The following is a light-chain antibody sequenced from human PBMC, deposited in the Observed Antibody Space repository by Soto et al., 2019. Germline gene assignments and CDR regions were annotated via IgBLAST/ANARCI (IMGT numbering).Light chain of an antibody. CDR2: GAS. V-gene: IGKV3-20*01. CDR1: QSVSSSY. Sequence: EIVLTQSPGTLSLSPGERATLSCRASQSVSSSYLAWYQQKPGQAPRLLIYGASSRATGIPDRFSGSGSGXDXTXTXSRLEPEDFAVYYCHQYDSSPLTFGGGTKVEIK. J-gene: IGKJ4*01. CDR3: HQYDSSPLT.